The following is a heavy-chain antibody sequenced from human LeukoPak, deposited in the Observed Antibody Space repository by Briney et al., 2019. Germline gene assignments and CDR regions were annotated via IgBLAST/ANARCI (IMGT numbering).Heavy chain of an antibody. CDR1: GFTFSSYA. D-gene: IGHD3-22*01. J-gene: IGHJ4*02. CDR3: NSARYYYDALVSR. V-gene: IGHV3-30*04. Sequence: GGSLRLSCAASGFTFSSYAMHWVRQAPRKGLEWVAVISYDGSNKYYADSVKGRFTISRDNSKNTLYLQMNSLRAEDTAVYYCNSARYYYDALVSRWGQGTLVTVSS. CDR2: ISYDGSNK.